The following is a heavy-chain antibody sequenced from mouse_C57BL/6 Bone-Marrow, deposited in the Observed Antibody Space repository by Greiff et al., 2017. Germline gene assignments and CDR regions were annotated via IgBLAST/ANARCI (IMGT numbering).Heavy chain of an antibody. CDR3: ARPYYSDVCYCDV. CDR1: GYTFTSYW. Sequence: QVQLQQPVAELVKPGASVTMSCKASGYTFTSYWITWVKQRPGQGLEWIGDIYPGSGSTNYHEKFKSKATLTVDTSSSTAYMQLSSLTSEYAAVDFCARPYYSDVCYCDVWGRGTTVTVTS. V-gene: IGHV1-55*01. J-gene: IGHJ1*03. CDR2: IYPGSGST. D-gene: IGHD2-12*01.